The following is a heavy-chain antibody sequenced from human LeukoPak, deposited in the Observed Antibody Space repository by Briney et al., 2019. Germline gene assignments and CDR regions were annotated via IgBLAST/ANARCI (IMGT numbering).Heavy chain of an antibody. CDR1: GFTFSSYA. D-gene: IGHD3-3*01. V-gene: IGHV3-30-3*01. Sequence: PGRSLRLSCAASGFTFSSYAMHWVRQAPGKGLEWVAVISYDGSNKYYADSVKGRFTISRDNSKNTLYLQMNSLRAEDTAVYYCARESGWGLPHAFDFWGQGTTVTVSS. J-gene: IGHJ3*01. CDR3: ARESGWGLPHAFDF. CDR2: ISYDGSNK.